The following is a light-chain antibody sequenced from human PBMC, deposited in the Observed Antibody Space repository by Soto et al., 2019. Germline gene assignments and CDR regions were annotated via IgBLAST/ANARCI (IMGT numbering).Light chain of an antibody. V-gene: IGLV3-1*01. J-gene: IGLJ2*01. CDR1: KLGDKY. CDR3: QAWDSRTVV. Sequence: SYDLTQPPSVSVSPGQTASISCSGDKLGDKYASWYQQKPGQSPLLVIYQDDKRPSGLPERFSGSNSGNTATLTISGTQAMDEADYYCQAWDSRTVVFGGGTKVTVL. CDR2: QDD.